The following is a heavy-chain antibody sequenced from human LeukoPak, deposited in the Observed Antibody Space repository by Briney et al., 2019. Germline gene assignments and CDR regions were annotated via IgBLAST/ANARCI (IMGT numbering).Heavy chain of an antibody. CDR1: GFTFSSYS. CDR2: ISSSSSTI. V-gene: IGHV3-48*01. CDR3: ARSDYDFWSGYPYYFDY. Sequence: QAGGSLRLSCAASGFTFSSYSMNWVRQAPGKGLEWVSYISSSSSTIYYADSVKGRFTISRDNAKNSLYLQMNSLRAEDTAVYYCARSDYDFWSGYPYYFDYWGQGTLVTVSS. J-gene: IGHJ4*02. D-gene: IGHD3-3*01.